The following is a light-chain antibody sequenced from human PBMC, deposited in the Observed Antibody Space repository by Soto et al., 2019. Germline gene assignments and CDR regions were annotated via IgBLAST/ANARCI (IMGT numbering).Light chain of an antibody. CDR1: SSDVGGYNY. CDR3: SSFAGSNNYV. Sequence: QSVLTQPPSASGSPGLSVTISCTGTSSDVGGYNYVSWYQQHPGKAPKLVIYEVSKRPSGVPDRFSGSKSGTTASLTVSGLQAEDEADYYCSSFAGSNNYVFGTGTRSPS. V-gene: IGLV2-8*01. J-gene: IGLJ1*01. CDR2: EVS.